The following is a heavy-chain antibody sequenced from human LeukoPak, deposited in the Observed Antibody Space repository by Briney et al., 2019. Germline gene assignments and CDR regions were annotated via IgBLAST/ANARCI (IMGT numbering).Heavy chain of an antibody. CDR2: IYYTGNT. CDR1: GDFISSSNSY. V-gene: IGHV4-39*01. CDR3: ARQTGSGLFILP. D-gene: IGHD3/OR15-3a*01. J-gene: IGHJ4*02. Sequence: SETLSLTCTVSGDFISSSNSYWGWIRQPPGKGLEWIGSIYYTGNTYYNASLKSRVSISVDMSKNQFSLRLTSVTAADTAVYYCARQTGSGLFILPGGQGTLVTVSS.